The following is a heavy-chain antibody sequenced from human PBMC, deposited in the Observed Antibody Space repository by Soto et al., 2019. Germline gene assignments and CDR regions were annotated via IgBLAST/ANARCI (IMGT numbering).Heavy chain of an antibody. D-gene: IGHD3-22*01. CDR2: IWYDGSHK. Sequence: QVQLVESGGGVVQPGRSLRLSCAASGFTFSSYGMHWVRQAPGKGLEWVAVIWYDGSHKYYADSVKGRFTISRDNSKNTLYLQMNSLRAEDTAVYYCASHSSGYYRYFDLWGRGTLVTVSS. V-gene: IGHV3-33*01. CDR3: ASHSSGYYRYFDL. CDR1: GFTFSSYG. J-gene: IGHJ2*01.